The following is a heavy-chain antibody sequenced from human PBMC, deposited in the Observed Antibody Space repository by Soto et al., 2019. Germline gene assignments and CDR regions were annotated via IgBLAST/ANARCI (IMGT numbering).Heavy chain of an antibody. CDR1: GYTFTSYA. CDR3: ARDYCTNGVCYPYFDY. Sequence: ASVKVSCKASGYTFTSYAMHWVRQAPEQRLEWMGWINAGNGNTKYSQKFQGRVTITRDTSASTAYMELSSLRSEDTAVYYCARDYCTNGVCYPYFDYWGQGTLVTVSS. D-gene: IGHD2-8*01. V-gene: IGHV1-3*01. J-gene: IGHJ4*02. CDR2: INAGNGNT.